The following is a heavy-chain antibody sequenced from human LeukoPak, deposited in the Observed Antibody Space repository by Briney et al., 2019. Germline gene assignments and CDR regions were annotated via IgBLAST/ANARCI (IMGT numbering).Heavy chain of an antibody. CDR1: GYTFTDHY. CDR3: ARWRGYSSGWSGPFDD. J-gene: IGHJ4*02. Sequence: ASVKVSCKASGYTFTDHYMHWVRQAPGQGLEWMGWIDAKSGGTKYAQRFQGRVTMTRDTSINTGYMELSSLTSDDTAVYYCARWRGYSSGWSGPFDDWGQGTLVTVSS. CDR2: IDAKSGGT. D-gene: IGHD6-13*01. V-gene: IGHV1-2*02.